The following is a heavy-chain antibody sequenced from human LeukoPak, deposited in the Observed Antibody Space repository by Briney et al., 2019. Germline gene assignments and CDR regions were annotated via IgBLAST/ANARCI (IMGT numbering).Heavy chain of an antibody. Sequence: PGGSLRLSCSASGFTFSRNAMHWVRQAPGKGLEYVSGINTNGGRTHYSDSVKGRFTISRDNSKNTLYLQMSSLRAEETAVYYCAKDLSGSYSFDYWGQGILVTVSS. CDR1: GFTFSRNA. J-gene: IGHJ4*02. D-gene: IGHD1-26*01. CDR2: INTNGGRT. V-gene: IGHV3-64D*08. CDR3: AKDLSGSYSFDY.